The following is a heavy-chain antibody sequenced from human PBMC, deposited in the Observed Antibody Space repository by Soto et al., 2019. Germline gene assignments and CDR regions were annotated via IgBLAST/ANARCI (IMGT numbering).Heavy chain of an antibody. J-gene: IGHJ4*02. Sequence: GGSLILSCAASGFTFISYSMNWVRQAPGKGLEWVSSISSSSSYIYYADSVKGRFTISRDNAKNSLYLQMNSLRAEDTAVYYCARIARSTIFGVVRSPDDWGQGTLVTVSS. D-gene: IGHD3-3*01. CDR1: GFTFISYS. V-gene: IGHV3-21*01. CDR2: ISSSSSYI. CDR3: ARIARSTIFGVVRSPDD.